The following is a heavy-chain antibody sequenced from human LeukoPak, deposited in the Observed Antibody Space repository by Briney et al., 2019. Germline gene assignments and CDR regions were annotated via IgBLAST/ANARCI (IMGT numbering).Heavy chain of an antibody. CDR2: INPNSGGT. CDR3: ARDSSRQTYYYGSGNDY. CDR1: GYTFXXYY. D-gene: IGHD3-10*01. J-gene: IGHJ4*02. Sequence: SVKVSCXXXGYTFXXYYMHWVRQAPGQGLEWMGWINPNSGGTNYAQKFQGRVTMTRDTSISTAYMELSRLRSDDTAVYYCARDSSRQTYYYGSGNDYWGQGTLVTVSS. V-gene: IGHV1-2*02.